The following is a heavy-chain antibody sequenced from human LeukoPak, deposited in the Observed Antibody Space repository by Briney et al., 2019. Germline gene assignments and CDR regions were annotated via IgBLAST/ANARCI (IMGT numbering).Heavy chain of an antibody. D-gene: IGHD6-13*01. J-gene: IGHJ4*02. Sequence: GGSLRLSCAASGFTFSSYAMSWVRQAPGKGLEWVSAISGSGGSTYYADSVKGRFTISRDNSKNTLYLQMNSLRAEDTAVYYCAKGDSSSWYRGGIDYWGQGTLVTVSS. CDR1: GFTFSSYA. CDR2: ISGSGGST. V-gene: IGHV3-23*01. CDR3: AKGDSSSWYRGGIDY.